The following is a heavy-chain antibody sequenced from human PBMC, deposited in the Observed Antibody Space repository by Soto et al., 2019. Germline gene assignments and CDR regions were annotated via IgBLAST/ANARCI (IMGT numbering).Heavy chain of an antibody. J-gene: IGHJ5*02. V-gene: IGHV3-23*01. CDR3: EKGQRIAARPGWFDP. CDR1: GFTFSSYA. Sequence: GVSLRLSCAASGFTFSSYAMSWVRQAPGKGLEWVSAISGSGGSTYYADSVKGRFTISRDNSKNTLYLQMNSLRAEDTAVYYCEKGQRIAARPGWFDPWGQGTLVNVS. D-gene: IGHD6-6*01. CDR2: ISGSGGST.